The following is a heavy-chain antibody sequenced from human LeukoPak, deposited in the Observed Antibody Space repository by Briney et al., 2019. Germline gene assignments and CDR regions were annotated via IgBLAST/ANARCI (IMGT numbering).Heavy chain of an antibody. CDR3: AKGPTMTLWF. D-gene: IGHD3-22*01. CDR2: ISGSGGST. J-gene: IGHJ4*02. V-gene: IGHV3-23*01. Sequence: GGTLRLSCAASGFTLSSYGMSWVRQARGKGMEWGSAISGSGGSTYYADCVKGRFTISRDNSKNPLYLQMNSLRAEDTAVYYCAKGPTMTLWFWGQGTLVTVSS. CDR1: GFTLSSYG.